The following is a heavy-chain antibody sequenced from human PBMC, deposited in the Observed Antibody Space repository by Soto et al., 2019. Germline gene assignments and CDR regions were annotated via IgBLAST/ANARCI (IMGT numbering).Heavy chain of an antibody. CDR2: IYYSGST. CDR3: ARRTYSSGWYWFDY. D-gene: IGHD6-19*01. CDR1: GGSISSYY. Sequence: PSETLSLTCTFSGGSISSYYWIWIRQPPGKGLEWIGYIYYSGSTNYNPSLKSRVTISVDTSKNQFSLKLSSVTAADTAVYYCARRTYSSGWYWFDYWGQGTLVTVSS. V-gene: IGHV4-59*01. J-gene: IGHJ4*02.